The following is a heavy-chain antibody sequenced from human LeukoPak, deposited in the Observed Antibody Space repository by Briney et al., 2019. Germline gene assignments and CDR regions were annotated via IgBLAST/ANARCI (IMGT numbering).Heavy chain of an antibody. CDR3: AKWASDNRAFDR. D-gene: IGHD2-8*01. V-gene: IGHV4-59*08. J-gene: IGHJ4*02. CDR2: GHYSGNT. CDR1: GTSITSYY. Sequence: SETLSLTCTVSGTSITSYYWNWIRQAPGQGPERIGYGHYSGNTNYNPPLKRRGTISVDTSKNQFSLRLSSVTAADTAVYFCAKWASDNRAFDRWGQGTLVTVSS.